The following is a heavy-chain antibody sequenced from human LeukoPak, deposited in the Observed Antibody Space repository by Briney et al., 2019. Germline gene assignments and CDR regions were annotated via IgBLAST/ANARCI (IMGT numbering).Heavy chain of an antibody. CDR2: IYYSGST. D-gene: IGHD3-10*01. J-gene: IGHJ2*01. CDR1: GGFISSSTYY. Sequence: SETLSLTCTVSGGFISSSTYYWGWIRQSPGKGLEWIGTIYYSGSTYYNPSLKGRVTISLDTSKNQFSLKLSSVTAADTAVYYCAREWRLLWFGELSHWYFDLWGRGTLVTVSS. V-gene: IGHV4-39*07. CDR3: AREWRLLWFGELSHWYFDL.